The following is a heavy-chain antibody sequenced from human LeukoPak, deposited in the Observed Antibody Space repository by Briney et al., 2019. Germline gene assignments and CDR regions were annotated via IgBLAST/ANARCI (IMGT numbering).Heavy chain of an antibody. D-gene: IGHD4-23*01. CDR2: MYYSGST. J-gene: IGHJ4*02. CDR3: ARGRYSGNSGFFDY. V-gene: IGHV4-59*01. Sequence: SETLSLTCTVSGGSISYYYWSWIRQPPGKGLEWIGYMYYSGSTNYNPSLRSRVTMSVGTSKNQFSLRLSSVTAADTAVYYCARGRYSGNSGFFDYWGQGTLVTVSS. CDR1: GGSISYYY.